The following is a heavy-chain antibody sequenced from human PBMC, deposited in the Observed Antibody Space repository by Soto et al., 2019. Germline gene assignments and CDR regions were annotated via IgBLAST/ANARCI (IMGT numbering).Heavy chain of an antibody. CDR3: ARGIIRRITMVRGVILHWFAP. V-gene: IGHV1-3*01. J-gene: IGHJ5*02. Sequence: GASVKVSCKASGYTFTSYAMHWVRQAPGQRLEWMGWINAGNGNTKYSQKFQGRVTITRDTSASTAYMELSSLRSEDTAVYYCARGIIRRITMVRGVILHWFAPWGQGTLVTVSS. CDR1: GYTFTSYA. CDR2: INAGNGNT. D-gene: IGHD3-10*01.